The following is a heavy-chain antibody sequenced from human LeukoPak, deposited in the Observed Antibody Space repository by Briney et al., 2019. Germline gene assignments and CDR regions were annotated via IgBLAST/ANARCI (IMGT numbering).Heavy chain of an antibody. D-gene: IGHD7-27*01. CDR1: GSTFTSYD. CDR2: MNPNSGNT. Sequence: GASVKVSCKASGSTFTSYDINWVRQATAPGPEWMGWMNPNSGNTGYAQTFQGRVTMTRNTSISTACMELSSLRSEQTAVYYCASERNWGSLYYWGQGTLVTVSS. CDR3: ASERNWGSLYY. V-gene: IGHV1-8*01. J-gene: IGHJ4*02.